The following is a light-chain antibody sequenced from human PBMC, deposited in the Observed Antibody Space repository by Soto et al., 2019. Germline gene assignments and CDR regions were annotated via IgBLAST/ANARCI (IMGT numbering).Light chain of an antibody. CDR3: QQYGSSGT. Sequence: EIVLRQSPATLSLSPGERATLSCRASQSVSSSLAWYQQKPGQAPRLLIYDASNRATGIPDRFSGSGSGTDFTLTISRLEPEDFAVYYCQQYGSSGTFGQGTKVDIK. CDR2: DAS. J-gene: IGKJ1*01. CDR1: QSVSSS. V-gene: IGKV3-20*01.